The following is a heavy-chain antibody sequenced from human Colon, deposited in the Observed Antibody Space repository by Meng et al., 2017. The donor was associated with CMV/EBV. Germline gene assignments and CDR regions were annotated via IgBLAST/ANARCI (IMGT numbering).Heavy chain of an antibody. D-gene: IGHD2-2*03. Sequence: ASVNVSCKTSGYSFAAHYIHWVRKAPGQGLEWMGLIHPTTGAADYAQKFSDRVTMTSDMSITTFYMELRRLTSDDTAVYYCVRDMDASQGSAFDIWGQGTMVTVSS. J-gene: IGHJ3*02. CDR2: IHPTTGAA. V-gene: IGHV1-2*02. CDR1: GYSFAAHY. CDR3: VRDMDASQGSAFDI.